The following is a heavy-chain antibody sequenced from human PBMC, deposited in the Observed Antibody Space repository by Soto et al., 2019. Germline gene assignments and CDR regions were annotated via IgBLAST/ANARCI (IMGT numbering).Heavy chain of an antibody. CDR2: MGPDGSST. CDR3: VVLGDYDACNF. Sequence: EVQVVESGGGLVQPGGSLRLSCAASGISFSRYWTHWVRQAPGKGVEWVSRMGPDGSSTSYADSVKGRFSISRDGAKNTLSWQVNSLRADDAAVYYCVVLGDYDACNFWGQGTVVTVSS. CDR1: GISFSRYW. V-gene: IGHV3-74*01. J-gene: IGHJ3*01. D-gene: IGHD4-17*01.